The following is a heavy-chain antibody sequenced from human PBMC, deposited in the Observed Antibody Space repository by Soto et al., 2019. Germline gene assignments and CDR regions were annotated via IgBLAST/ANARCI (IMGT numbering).Heavy chain of an antibody. CDR2: ISHDGTYR. CDR3: VSEVGAKNFDY. CDR1: GFTFSSHA. V-gene: IGHV3-30*04. Sequence: ESGGGVVQPGRSLRLSCAASGFTFSSHAMHWVRQAPGKGLEWVALISHDGTYRNFADSVKGRFTVSRDNSKNTMYLEMNSLRAEDTAIYYCVSEVGAKNFDYWGQGTPVTVSS. D-gene: IGHD1-26*01. J-gene: IGHJ4*02.